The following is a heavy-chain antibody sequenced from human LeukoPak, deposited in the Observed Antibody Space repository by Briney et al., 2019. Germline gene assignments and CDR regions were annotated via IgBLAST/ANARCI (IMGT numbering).Heavy chain of an antibody. D-gene: IGHD2-2*02. J-gene: IGHJ6*03. CDR3: AKGRYTYYYYYMDV. V-gene: IGHV3-23*01. CDR1: GFTFSSYW. Sequence: TGGSLRLSCAASGFTFSSYWMSWVRQAPGKGLEWVSAISGSGGSTYYADSVKGRFTISRDNSKNTLYLQMNSLRAEDTAVYYCAKGRYTYYYYYMDVWGKGTTVTVSS. CDR2: ISGSGGST.